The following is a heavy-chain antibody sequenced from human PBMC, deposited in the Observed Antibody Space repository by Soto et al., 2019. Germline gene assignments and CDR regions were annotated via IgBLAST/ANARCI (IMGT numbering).Heavy chain of an antibody. Sequence: SETLSLTCAVSGGSISSGGYSWGWIRQPPGKGLEWIGYIYHSGSTYYNPSLKSRVTISVDRSRNQFSLKLSSVTAADTAVYYCARGALWFGAHSYDMDVWGQGTTVTVSS. D-gene: IGHD3-10*01. CDR1: GGSISSGGYS. CDR3: ARGALWFGAHSYDMDV. CDR2: IYHSGST. V-gene: IGHV4-30-2*01. J-gene: IGHJ6*02.